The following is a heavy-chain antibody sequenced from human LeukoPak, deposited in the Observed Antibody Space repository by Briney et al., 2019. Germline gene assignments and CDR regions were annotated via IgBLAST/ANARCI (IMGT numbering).Heavy chain of an antibody. D-gene: IGHD1-26*01. CDR3: AKMAYSGHDKGLGYNWFDP. Sequence: PGGSLRLSCAASGFTFSSYSMNWVRQAPGKGLEWVSSISTSSIYIYYADSMKGRFTISRDNAKNSLYLQMNSLRAEDTAVYYCAKMAYSGHDKGLGYNWFDPWGQGTLVTVSS. V-gene: IGHV3-21*04. J-gene: IGHJ5*02. CDR1: GFTFSSYS. CDR2: ISTSSIYI.